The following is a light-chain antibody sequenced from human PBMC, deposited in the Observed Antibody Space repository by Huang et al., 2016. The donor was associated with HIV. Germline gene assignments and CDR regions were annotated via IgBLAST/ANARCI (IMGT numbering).Light chain of an antibody. Sequence: IVMTQTPLSLSVTPGQPASISCKSSQSLLHGDGKTYLYWYVQKPGQSPQLLISEGSSRFSGVPGRVSGSGGGTDFTLKISRVEAEDVRLYCCMQGIHLWTFGQGTKVEIK. J-gene: IGKJ1*01. CDR1: QSLLHGDGKTY. CDR2: EGS. CDR3: MQGIHLWT. V-gene: IGKV2-29*02.